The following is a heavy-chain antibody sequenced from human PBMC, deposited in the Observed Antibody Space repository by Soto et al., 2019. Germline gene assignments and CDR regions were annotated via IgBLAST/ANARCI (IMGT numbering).Heavy chain of an antibody. V-gene: IGHV1-2*02. CDR2: INPNSGCT. CDR3: ARGRGYSGYDEYYFDY. CDR1: GYTFTGYY. Sequence: QVPLVQSGAEVKKPGASVKVSCKASGYTFTGYYMHWVRQAPGQGLEWMGWINPNSGCTNYAQKFQGRVTMTRDTSISTAYMELSRLRSDDTAVYYCARGRGYSGYDEYYFDYWGQGTLVTVSS. D-gene: IGHD5-12*01. J-gene: IGHJ4*02.